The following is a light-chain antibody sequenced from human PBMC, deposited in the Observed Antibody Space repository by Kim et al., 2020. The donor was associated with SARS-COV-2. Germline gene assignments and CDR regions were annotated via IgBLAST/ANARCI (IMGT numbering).Light chain of an antibody. V-gene: IGKV3-15*01. Sequence: LSASAGERVTLSCEASHSVGYNLAWYQQRTGQAPRLLIYGATTRATGIPARFSGSGSGTDFTITISNLQSEDFAVYYCQHDAFGGGTKLEI. CDR2: GAT. J-gene: IGKJ4*01. CDR3: QHDA. CDR1: HSVGYN.